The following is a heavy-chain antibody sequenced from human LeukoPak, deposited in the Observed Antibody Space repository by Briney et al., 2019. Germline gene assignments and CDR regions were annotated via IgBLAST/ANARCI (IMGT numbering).Heavy chain of an antibody. CDR2: ISGSSSYI. CDR1: GFTFSSYS. CDR3: ARGHTAVTRHFDF. J-gene: IGHJ4*02. D-gene: IGHD4-17*01. V-gene: IGHV3-21*01. Sequence: GGSLRLSCAASGFTFSSYSMNWVRQAPGKGLEWVSSISGSSSYIYYADSVKGRFTISRDNAKNSLYLQMNSLRAEDTAVYYCARGHTAVTRHFDFWGQGTLVTVSS.